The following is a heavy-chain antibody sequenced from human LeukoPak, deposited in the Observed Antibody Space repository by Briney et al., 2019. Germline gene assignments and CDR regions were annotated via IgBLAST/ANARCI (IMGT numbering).Heavy chain of an antibody. CDR1: GASFSGYY. D-gene: IGHD2-15*01. J-gene: IGHJ6*03. Sequence: PSETLSLTCAVYGASFSGYYWSWIRQPPGKGLEWIGEINHSGSTNYNPSLKSRVTISVDTSKNQFSLKLSSVTAADTAVYYCARARNPDIVVVVAATHYYYMDVWGKGTTVTVSS. CDR2: INHSGST. V-gene: IGHV4-34*01. CDR3: ARARNPDIVVVVAATHYYYMDV.